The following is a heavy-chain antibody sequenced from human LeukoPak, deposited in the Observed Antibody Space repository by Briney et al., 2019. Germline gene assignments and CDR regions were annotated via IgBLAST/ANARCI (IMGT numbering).Heavy chain of an antibody. V-gene: IGHV4-59*08. Sequence: PSETLSLTCTVSGGSISSYYWSWIRQPPGKGLEWIGYIYYSGSTNYNPSLKSRVTISVDTSKNLFSLKLSSVTAADTAVYYCARGRRGPTSCYYFDYWGQGTLVTVSS. J-gene: IGHJ4*02. D-gene: IGHD2-2*01. CDR3: ARGRRGPTSCYYFDY. CDR1: GGSISSYY. CDR2: IYYSGST.